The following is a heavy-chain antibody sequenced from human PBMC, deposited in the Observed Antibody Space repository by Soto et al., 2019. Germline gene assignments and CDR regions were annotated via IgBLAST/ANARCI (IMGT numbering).Heavy chain of an antibody. J-gene: IGHJ6*02. CDR2: TYYRSKWYN. Sequence: SQTLSLTCAISGDSVSSNSAAWNWIRQSPSRGLEWLGRTYYRSKWYNDYAVSVKSRITINPDTSKNQFSLQLNSVTPEDTAVYYCARVLGHSSSSVIWLSPYYHYYRLDVWGQGTTVTVSS. CDR3: ARVLGHSSSSVIWLSPYYHYYRLDV. D-gene: IGHD6-6*01. V-gene: IGHV6-1*01. CDR1: GDSVSSNSAA.